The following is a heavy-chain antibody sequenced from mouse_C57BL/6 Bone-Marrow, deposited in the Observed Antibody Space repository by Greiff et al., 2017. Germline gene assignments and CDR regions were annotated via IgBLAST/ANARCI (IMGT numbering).Heavy chain of an antibody. Sequence: LVEPGASVKIPCKASGYTFTDYNMDWVKQSHGKSLEWIGDINPNNGGTIYNQKFKGKATLTVDKSSSTAYMELRSLTSEDTAVYYCARGGTTVVEGYAMDYWGQGTSVTVSS. V-gene: IGHV1-18*01. CDR2: INPNNGGT. CDR1: GYTFTDYN. D-gene: IGHD1-1*01. CDR3: ARGGTTVVEGYAMDY. J-gene: IGHJ4*01.